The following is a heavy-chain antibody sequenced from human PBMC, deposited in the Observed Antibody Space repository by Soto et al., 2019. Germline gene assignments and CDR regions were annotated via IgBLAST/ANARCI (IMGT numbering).Heavy chain of an antibody. CDR3: ATLPRRDGYSYYYYGMDV. D-gene: IGHD5-12*01. Sequence: GGSLRLSCAASGFTFSSYGMHWVRQAPGKGLEWVAVISYDGSNKYYADSVKGRFTISRDNSKNTLYLQMNSLRAEDTAVYYCATLPRRDGYSYYYYGMDVWGQGTTVTVSS. CDR1: GFTFSSYG. V-gene: IGHV3-30*03. J-gene: IGHJ6*02. CDR2: ISYDGSNK.